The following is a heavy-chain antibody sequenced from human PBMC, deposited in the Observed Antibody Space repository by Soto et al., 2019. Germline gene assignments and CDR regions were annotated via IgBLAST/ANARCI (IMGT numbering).Heavy chain of an antibody. Sequence: QVQLVQSGGEVTKPGASVKVSCKSSGYTFTSYGVSWVRQAPGQGLEWLGWISVYTGNTKQAQKFQDWVTLTTEASTGTASLELRNLRSDDTAVYYCASDRCTTDRCYTHHFDVWGQGTTVTVSS. CDR3: ASDRCTTDRCYTHHFDV. CDR1: GYTFTSYG. V-gene: IGHV1-18*04. D-gene: IGHD2-8*01. CDR2: ISVYTGNT. J-gene: IGHJ6*02.